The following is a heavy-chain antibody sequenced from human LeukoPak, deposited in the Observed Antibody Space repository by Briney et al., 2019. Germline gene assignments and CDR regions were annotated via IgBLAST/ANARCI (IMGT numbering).Heavy chain of an antibody. D-gene: IGHD4-17*01. Sequence: SETLSLTCTVSGGSISSYYWSWIRQPPGKGLEWIGYIYYSGSTNYNPSLKGRVTISVDTSKNQFSLKLSSVTAADTAVYYCARDRYGDYVFDYWGQGTLVTVSS. CDR1: GGSISSYY. CDR3: ARDRYGDYVFDY. J-gene: IGHJ4*02. CDR2: IYYSGST. V-gene: IGHV4-59*01.